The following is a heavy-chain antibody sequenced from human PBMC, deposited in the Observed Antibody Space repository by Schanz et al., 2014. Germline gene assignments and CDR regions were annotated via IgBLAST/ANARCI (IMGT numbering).Heavy chain of an antibody. CDR1: GFTFTTYA. V-gene: IGHV3-23*01. CDR3: AKDLAAVGVFDY. CDR2: ISPTGSST. Sequence: DVQLLESGGGLVQPGESLRLSCAASGFTFTTYAMTWVRQAPGKGLEWVSNISPTGSSTYYADSVKGRFTISRDNSKNTLYLQMNNLRAEDTAIYYCAKDLAAVGVFDYWGQGSLVTVSP. D-gene: IGHD6-13*01. J-gene: IGHJ4*02.